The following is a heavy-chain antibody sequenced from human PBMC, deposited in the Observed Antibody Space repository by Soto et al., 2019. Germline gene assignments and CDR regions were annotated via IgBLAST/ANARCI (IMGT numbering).Heavy chain of an antibody. CDR1: GFTVSSNY. CDR3: ARFNSGNYYEAFDI. V-gene: IGHV3-53*01. CDR2: IYTGGST. D-gene: IGHD1-26*01. J-gene: IGHJ3*02. Sequence: PGGSLRLSCAASGFTVSSNYMSWVRQAPGKGLEWVSVIYTGGSTYYADSVKGRVTVSRDDSENTLFLQMNSLRAADTAVYYCARFNSGNYYEAFDIWGQGTMVTVSS.